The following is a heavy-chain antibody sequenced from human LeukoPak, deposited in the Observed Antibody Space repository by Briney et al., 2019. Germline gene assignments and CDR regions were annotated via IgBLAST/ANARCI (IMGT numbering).Heavy chain of an antibody. Sequence: PSEALSLTCTVSGGSISSYYWSWIRQPAGKGLEWIGRIYTSGNTNYNPSLKSRVTMSVDTSKNQFSLRLSSVTAADTAVYYCARVPYSSNWYYYYGMDVWGQGTTVTVSS. J-gene: IGHJ6*02. CDR3: ARVPYSSNWYYYYGMDV. D-gene: IGHD6-13*01. CDR2: IYTSGNT. CDR1: GGSISSYY. V-gene: IGHV4-4*07.